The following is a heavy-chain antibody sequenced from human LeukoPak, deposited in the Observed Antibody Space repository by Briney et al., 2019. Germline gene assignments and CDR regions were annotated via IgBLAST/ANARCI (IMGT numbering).Heavy chain of an antibody. D-gene: IGHD5-18*01. CDR1: GYTFTSYA. CDR2: INAGNGNT. V-gene: IGHV1-3*01. J-gene: IGHJ3*02. Sequence: ASVEVSCKASGYTFTSYAMHWVRQAPGQRLEWMGWINAGNGNTKYSQKFQGRVTITRDTSASTAYMELSSLRSEDTAVYYCARNMGYSYGPPDAFDIWGQGTMVTVSS. CDR3: ARNMGYSYGPPDAFDI.